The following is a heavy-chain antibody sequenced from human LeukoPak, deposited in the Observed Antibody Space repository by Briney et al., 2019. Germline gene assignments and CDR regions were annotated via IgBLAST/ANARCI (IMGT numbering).Heavy chain of an antibody. CDR2: IKQDGSEK. CDR3: ARAEWSNWYFDL. CDR1: GFTFSTYW. D-gene: IGHD3-3*01. Sequence: PGGSLRLSCAASGFTFSTYWMNWVRQAPGKGLEWVANIKQDGSEKYYVDSVKGRFTLSRDSAKNSLYLQMNSLRAEDTAVCYCARAEWSNWYFDLWGRGTLVTVSS. J-gene: IGHJ2*01. V-gene: IGHV3-7*03.